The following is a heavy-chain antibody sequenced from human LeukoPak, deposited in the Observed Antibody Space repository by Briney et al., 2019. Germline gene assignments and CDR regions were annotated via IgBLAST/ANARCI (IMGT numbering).Heavy chain of an antibody. J-gene: IGHJ4*02. V-gene: IGHV3-7*01. CDR3: AKSLVVVNDPPDY. D-gene: IGHD2-21*01. CDR1: GFTFSTRW. CDR2: IKQDGSER. Sequence: GGSLRLFCAASGFTFSTRWMTWVRQAPGKGLEWVANIKQDGSERYYVDSVKGRFTISRDNAKSSLYLQMNSLRAEDTAVYYCAKSLVVVNDPPDYWGQGTLVTVSS.